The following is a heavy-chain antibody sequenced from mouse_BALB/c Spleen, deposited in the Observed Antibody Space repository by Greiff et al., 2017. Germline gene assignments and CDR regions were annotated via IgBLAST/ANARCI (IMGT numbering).Heavy chain of an antibody. V-gene: IGHV5-17*02. Sequence: EVKVVESGGGLVQPGGSRKLSCAASGFTFSSFGMHWVRQAPEKGLEWVAYISSGSSTIYYADTVKGRFTISRDNPKNTLFLQMTSLRSEDTAMYYCAKGGNYYYAMDYWGQGTSVTVSS. CDR1: GFTFSSFG. J-gene: IGHJ4*01. D-gene: IGHD2-1*01. CDR3: AKGGNYYYAMDY. CDR2: ISSGSSTI.